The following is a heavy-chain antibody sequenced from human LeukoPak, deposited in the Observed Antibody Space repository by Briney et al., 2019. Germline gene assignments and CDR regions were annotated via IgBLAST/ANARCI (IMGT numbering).Heavy chain of an antibody. CDR3: ARGGYYGSGNDFRFDP. V-gene: IGHV4-61*02. CDR2: IYTNGST. CDR1: GGSIRSGSYH. D-gene: IGHD3-10*01. Sequence: KPSQTLSLTCTVSGGSIRSGSYHWSWIRQSAGKGLEWIGRIYTNGSTNYNPSLKSRVTISVDTSKNQFSLKLNSVTAADTAVYYCARGGYYGSGNDFRFDPWGQGTLVTVSS. J-gene: IGHJ5*02.